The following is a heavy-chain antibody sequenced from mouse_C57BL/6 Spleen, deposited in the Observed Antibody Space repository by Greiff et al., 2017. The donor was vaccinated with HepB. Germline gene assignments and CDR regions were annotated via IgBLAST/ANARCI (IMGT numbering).Heavy chain of an antibody. V-gene: IGHV1-78*01. J-gene: IGHJ1*03. CDR2: IYPRDGST. D-gene: IGHD1-1*01. CDR1: GYTFTDHT. CDR3: ARSDPYYDGYWYFDV. Sequence: VKLMESDAELVKPGASVKISCKVSGYTFTDHTIHWMKQRPEQGLEWIGYIYPRDGSTKYNEKFKGKATLTADKSSSTAYMQLNSLTSEDSAVYFCARSDPYYDGYWYFDVWGTGTTVTVSS.